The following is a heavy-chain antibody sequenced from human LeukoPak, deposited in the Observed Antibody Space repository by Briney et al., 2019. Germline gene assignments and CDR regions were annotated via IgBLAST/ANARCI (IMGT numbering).Heavy chain of an antibody. J-gene: IGHJ6*02. D-gene: IGHD3-10*01. CDR2: IVVGSGNT. Sequence: SVKVSCKASGFTFTSSAMQWVRQARGQRLEWIGWIVVGSGNTNYAQKFQDRVTITRDMSTSTAYMELSSLRSEDTAVYSCAGEFGVVFGYYYGSGSSEYGMDVWGQGTTVTVSS. CDR1: GFTFTSSA. V-gene: IGHV1-58*02. CDR3: AGEFGVVFGYYYGSGSSEYGMDV.